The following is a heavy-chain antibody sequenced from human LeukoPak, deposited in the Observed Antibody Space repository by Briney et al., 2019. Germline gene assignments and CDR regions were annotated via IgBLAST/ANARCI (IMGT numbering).Heavy chain of an antibody. D-gene: IGHD3-3*01. CDR2: IKQDGSEK. Sequence: GGSLRLSCAGSGFTFSSYWMSWVRQAPGKGLEWVANIKQDGSEKYYVDSVKGRFTISRDNAKNSLYLEMNSLRAEDTAVYYCARDEWRKPVDWGQGTLVTVSS. V-gene: IGHV3-7*04. CDR1: GFTFSSYW. CDR3: ARDEWRKPVD. J-gene: IGHJ4*02.